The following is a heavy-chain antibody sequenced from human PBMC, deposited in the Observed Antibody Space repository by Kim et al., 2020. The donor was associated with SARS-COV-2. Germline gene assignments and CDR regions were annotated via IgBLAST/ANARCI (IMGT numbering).Heavy chain of an antibody. Sequence: GGSLRLSCAASGFIFSNYGMHWVRQAPGKGLEWVALISYDGSNKYYADSVKGRFTISRDNSKNTLYMQMNSLRAEDTAVYFCARPTMTVVVSHDVFEIWGQGTMVTVSS. CDR1: GFIFSNYG. CDR3: ARPTMTVVVSHDVFEI. CDR2: ISYDGSNK. J-gene: IGHJ3*02. D-gene: IGHD3-22*01. V-gene: IGHV3-33*05.